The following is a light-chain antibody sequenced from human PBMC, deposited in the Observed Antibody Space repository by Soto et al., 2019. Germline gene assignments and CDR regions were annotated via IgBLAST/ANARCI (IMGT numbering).Light chain of an antibody. Sequence: EIVLTLSPGTLSLSPGERATLSCRASQSVSSYLAWYQQKPGQATRLLIYDASNRATGIPARFSGSGSGTDFTLTISRLEPEDFAVYYCQQRRNTFGQGTRLEIK. CDR1: QSVSSY. CDR2: DAS. V-gene: IGKV3-11*01. J-gene: IGKJ5*01. CDR3: QQRRNT.